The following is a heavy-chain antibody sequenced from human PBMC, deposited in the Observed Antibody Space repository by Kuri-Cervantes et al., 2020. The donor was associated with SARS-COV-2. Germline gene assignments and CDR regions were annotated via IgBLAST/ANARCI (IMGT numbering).Heavy chain of an antibody. V-gene: IGHV3-13*04. CDR3: ARDSPTWIHTFDY. D-gene: IGHD5-18*01. CDR1: GFTFSSYD. CDR2: IGTAGDT. J-gene: IGHJ4*02. Sequence: GESLKISCAASGFTFSSYDMHWVRQATGKGLEWVSAIGTAGDTYYPGSVKGRFTISRDNSKNTLYLQMNSLRAEDTAVYYCARDSPTWIHTFDYWGQGTLVTVSS.